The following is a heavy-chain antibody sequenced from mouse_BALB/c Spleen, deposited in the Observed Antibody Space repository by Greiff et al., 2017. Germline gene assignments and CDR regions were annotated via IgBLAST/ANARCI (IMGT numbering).Heavy chain of an antibody. V-gene: IGHV1S81*02. Sequence: VQLQESGAELVKPGASVKLSCKASGYTFTSYYMYWVKQRPGQGLEWIGEINPSNGGTNFNEKFKSKATLTVDKSSSTAYMQLSSLTSEDSAVYYCTRRDYRYGAWFAYGGQGTLVTVSA. CDR3: TRRDYRYGAWFAY. D-gene: IGHD2-14*01. CDR1: GYTFTSYY. CDR2: INPSNGGT. J-gene: IGHJ3*01.